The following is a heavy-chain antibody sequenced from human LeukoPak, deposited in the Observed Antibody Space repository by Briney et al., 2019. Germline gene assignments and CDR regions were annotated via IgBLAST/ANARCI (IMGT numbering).Heavy chain of an antibody. J-gene: IGHJ4*02. CDR2: IVVGSGNT. V-gene: IGHV1-58*01. CDR3: AAVIAVAGTFDC. Sequence: GTSVKVSCKASGFTFTSSAVQWVRQPRGQRLEWIGWIVVGSGNTNYAQKFHERVTITRDMSTSTAYMELSSLRSEDTAVYYCAAVIAVAGTFDCWGQGTPVTVSS. CDR1: GFTFTSSA. D-gene: IGHD6-19*01.